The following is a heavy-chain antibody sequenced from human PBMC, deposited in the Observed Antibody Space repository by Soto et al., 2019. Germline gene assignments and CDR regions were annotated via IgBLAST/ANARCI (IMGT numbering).Heavy chain of an antibody. Sequence: QVQLVESGGGLVKPGGSLRLSCAASGFTFSDYYMSWIRQAPWKGLEWVSYVGRSGTYTNYADSVKGRFTISRDNAKNSLYLQMNSLRAEDTAVYYCATYYYDSSGYYYFAYWGQGTLVTVSS. V-gene: IGHV3-11*06. J-gene: IGHJ4*02. D-gene: IGHD3-22*01. CDR1: GFTFSDYY. CDR2: VGRSGTYT. CDR3: ATYYYDSSGYYYFAY.